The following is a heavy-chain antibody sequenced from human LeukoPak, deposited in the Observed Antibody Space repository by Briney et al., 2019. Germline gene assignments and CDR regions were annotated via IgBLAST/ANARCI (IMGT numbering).Heavy chain of an antibody. CDR1: GFTFSRYG. J-gene: IGHJ4*02. D-gene: IGHD6-19*01. Sequence: GGSLRLSCAASGFTFSRYGMHWVRQAPGKGLEWVAFIRYDGSNKYYADSLKGRFTISRDNSKNTLSLQMNSLRAEDTAVYFCVRDSTISGWYELGYWGQGTLVTVSS. CDR3: VRDSTISGWYELGY. V-gene: IGHV3-30*02. CDR2: IRYDGSNK.